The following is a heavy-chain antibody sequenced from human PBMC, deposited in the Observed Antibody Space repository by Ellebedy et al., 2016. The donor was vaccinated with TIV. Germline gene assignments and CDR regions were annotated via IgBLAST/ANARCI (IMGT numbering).Heavy chain of an antibody. D-gene: IGHD1-26*01. CDR3: PTGSYFGRGA. CDR2: IYSGGRT. Sequence: GGSLRLXCAASGFTVSNNYMTWVRQAPGKGLEWVSLIYSGGRTYYADSVKGRFTISRDNSKNTLYLQMNSLRAEDTAVYYCPTGSYFGRGAWGQGTLVTVSS. CDR1: GFTVSNNY. J-gene: IGHJ5*02. V-gene: IGHV3-53*01.